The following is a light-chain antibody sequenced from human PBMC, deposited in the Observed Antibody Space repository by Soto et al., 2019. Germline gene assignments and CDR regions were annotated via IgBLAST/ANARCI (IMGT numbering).Light chain of an antibody. CDR3: LIWYSSAWV. CDR1: SGIDVGTYR. Sequence: QPVLTQPSSLSASPGTSASLTCTLRSGIDVGTYRIYWFQQKPGSPPQYLLRYKSDSDKHQGSGVPSRFSGSKDASANAGILLISGLQSEDEGDYYCLIWYSSAWVFGGGTKLTVL. V-gene: IGLV5-45*03. CDR2: YKSDSDK. J-gene: IGLJ3*02.